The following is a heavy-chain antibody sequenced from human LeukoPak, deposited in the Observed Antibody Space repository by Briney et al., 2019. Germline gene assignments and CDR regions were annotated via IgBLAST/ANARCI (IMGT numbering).Heavy chain of an antibody. CDR3: ARVVAAAGTV. Sequence: SETLSLTCTVSGNSISSGDNYWSWIRQPAGKGLEWIGRIYTSGSTNYNPSLKSRVTVSVDTSKNQFSLGLSSVTAADTAVYYCARVVAAAGTVWGQGTMVTVSS. CDR2: IYTSGST. V-gene: IGHV4-61*02. D-gene: IGHD6-13*01. CDR1: GNSISSGDNY. J-gene: IGHJ3*01.